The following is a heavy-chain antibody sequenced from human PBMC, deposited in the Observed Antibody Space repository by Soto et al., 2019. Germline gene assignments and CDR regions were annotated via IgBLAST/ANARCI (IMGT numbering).Heavy chain of an antibody. CDR3: ANTPPVRRYFDWFVIG. D-gene: IGHD3-9*01. J-gene: IGHJ4*02. CDR1: GFTFSSYA. CDR2: ISGSGGST. Sequence: GGSLRLSCAASGFTFSSYAMSWVRQAPGKGLEWVSAISGSGGSTYYADSVKGRFTISRDNSKNTLYLQMNSLRAEDTAVYYCANTPPVRRYFDWFVIGWGQGTLVTVSS. V-gene: IGHV3-23*01.